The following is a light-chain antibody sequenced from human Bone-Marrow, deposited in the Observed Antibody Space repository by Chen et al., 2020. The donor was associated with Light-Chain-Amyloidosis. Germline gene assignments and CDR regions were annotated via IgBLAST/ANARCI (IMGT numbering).Light chain of an antibody. CDR3: QVWDRSSDRPV. CDR2: ADS. V-gene: IGLV3-21*02. J-gene: IGLJ3*02. Sequence: SYVLTQPSSVSVAPGQTATIACGGNNIGSTSVHWYQQTPGQAPLLVVYADSDRPSGIPERLSGSNSGNTATLTISRGEAGDEADDYCQVWDRSSDRPVFGGGTKLTVL. CDR1: NIGSTS.